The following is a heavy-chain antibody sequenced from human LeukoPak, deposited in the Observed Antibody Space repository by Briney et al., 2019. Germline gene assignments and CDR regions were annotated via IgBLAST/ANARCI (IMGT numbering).Heavy chain of an antibody. CDR2: IYYSGST. D-gene: IGHD6-19*01. J-gene: IGHJ4*02. CDR1: GGSISGSSYY. CDR3: ASLQAVAGTFGNY. Sequence: SETLSLTCTVSGGSISGSSYYWGWIRQPPGKGLEWIGSIYYSGSTYYNPSLKSRVTISVDTSKNQFSLKLSSVTAADTAVYYCASLQAVAGTFGNYWGQGTLVTVSS. V-gene: IGHV4-39*01.